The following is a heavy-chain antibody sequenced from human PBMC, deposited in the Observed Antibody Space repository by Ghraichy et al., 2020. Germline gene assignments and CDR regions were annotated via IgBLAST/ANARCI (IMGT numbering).Heavy chain of an antibody. J-gene: IGHJ4*02. D-gene: IGHD2-21*01. CDR2: TYYRSQWHN. CDR1: GDTVSTTTAA. V-gene: IGHV6-1*01. CDR3: ARSPELHLAYSYFDY. Sequence: SQALSLTCAISGDTVSTTTAAWYWIRQSPSRCLEWLGRTYYRSQWHNDYEVSVKSRISINPDASKNQFSLQLNSVTPEDTAVYYCARSPELHLAYSYFDYWGQVTLVTVSS.